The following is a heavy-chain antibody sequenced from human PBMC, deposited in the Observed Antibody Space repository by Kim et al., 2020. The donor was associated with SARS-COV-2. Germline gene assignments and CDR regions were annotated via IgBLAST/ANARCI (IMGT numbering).Heavy chain of an antibody. D-gene: IGHD5-12*01. CDR3: ARSSRGSPYYYYYGMDV. CDR1: GYSFTSYW. V-gene: IGHV5-51*01. Sequence: GESLKISCKGSGYSFTSYWIGWVRQMPGKGLEWMGIIYPGDSDTRYSPSFQGQVTISADKSISTAYLQWSSLKASDTAMYYCARSSRGSPYYYYYGMDVWGQGTTVTVSS. CDR2: IYPGDSDT. J-gene: IGHJ6*02.